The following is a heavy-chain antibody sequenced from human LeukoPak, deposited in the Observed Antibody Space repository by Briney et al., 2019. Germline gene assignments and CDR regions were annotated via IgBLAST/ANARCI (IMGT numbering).Heavy chain of an antibody. V-gene: IGHV3-48*03. CDR2: IIGSGDTI. CDR1: GFTFSSYE. Sequence: GGSLRLSCAASGFTFSSYEMNWVRQAPGKGLDWVSYIIGSGDTIYYADSVRGRFTISRDNAKKSLYLQMNSLRAEDTAVYYCARGLTYYDILTGYHDRLDYFDYWGQGTLVTVSS. D-gene: IGHD3-9*01. CDR3: ARGLTYYDILTGYHDRLDYFDY. J-gene: IGHJ4*02.